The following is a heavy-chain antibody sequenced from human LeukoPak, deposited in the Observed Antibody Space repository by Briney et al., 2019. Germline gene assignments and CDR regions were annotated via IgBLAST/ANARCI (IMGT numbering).Heavy chain of an antibody. CDR3: ARDTIQPGLIDD. D-gene: IGHD2-2*01. V-gene: IGHV3-48*04. CDR2: INSGGDDI. CDR1: GFSFSLYA. J-gene: IGHJ4*02. Sequence: HPGGSLRLSCAASGFSFSLYAMNWVRQAPGKGLEWISYINSGGDDIHYAASVRGRFTISRDDAGNTLFLQLSSLRAEDTAVYYCARDTIQPGLIDDWGQGTLVTVSS.